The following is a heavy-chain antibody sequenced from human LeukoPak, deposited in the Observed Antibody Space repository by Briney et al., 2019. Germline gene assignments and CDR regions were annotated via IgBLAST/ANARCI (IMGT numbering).Heavy chain of an antibody. CDR3: ASLNLYDILTGYYIDX. V-gene: IGHV4-39*01. D-gene: IGHD3-9*01. J-gene: IGHJ4*02. CDR1: GGSISSSSYY. CDR2: IYYSGST. Sequence: PSETLSLTCTVSGGSISSSSYYWGWIRQPPGKGLEWIGSIYYSGSTYYNPSLKSRVTISVDTSKNQFSLKLSSVTAADTAVYYCASLNLYDILTGYYIDXWGQGTLVTVSS.